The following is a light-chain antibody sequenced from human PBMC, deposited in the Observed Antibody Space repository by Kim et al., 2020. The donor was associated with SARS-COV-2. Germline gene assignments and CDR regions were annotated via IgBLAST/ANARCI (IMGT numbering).Light chain of an antibody. CDR1: QGVRNN. CDR3: QQYITRT. J-gene: IGKJ1*01. CDR2: GAS. Sequence: LSVSPGESVTLSCRASQGVRNNVAWYQQKPGQTPRLLIYGASARATDIPARFSGSGSGIEYTLTISSLQSDDSAVYYCQQYITRTLGQGTKVDIK. V-gene: IGKV3-15*01.